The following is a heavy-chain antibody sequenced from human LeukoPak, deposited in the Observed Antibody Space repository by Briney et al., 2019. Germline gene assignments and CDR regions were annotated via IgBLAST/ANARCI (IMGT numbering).Heavy chain of an antibody. Sequence: PGGSLRLSCAASGFTFSSYAMHWVRQAPGKGLEWVAVISYDGSNKYYADSVKGRFTISRDNSKNTLYLQMNSLRAEDTAVYYCARSLTLFGPGYYSHVWGKGTTVTVSS. CDR3: ARSLTLFGPGYYSHV. CDR1: GFTFSSYA. V-gene: IGHV3-30-3*01. D-gene: IGHD3-3*01. J-gene: IGHJ6*04. CDR2: ISYDGSNK.